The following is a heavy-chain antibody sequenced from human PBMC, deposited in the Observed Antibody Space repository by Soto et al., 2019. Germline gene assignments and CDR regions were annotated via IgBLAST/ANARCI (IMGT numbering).Heavy chain of an antibody. J-gene: IGHJ3*02. V-gene: IGHV4-4*02. CDR2: IYHSGST. Sequence: SETRSLTCGVSGGSISSSNWWGCVRQPPGKGLEWIGEIYHSGSTNYNPSLKSRVTISVDKSKNQFSLKLSSVTAADTAVYYCARGDDYYYGSGTRAFDIWGQGTMVTVSS. D-gene: IGHD3-10*01. CDR3: ARGDDYYYGSGTRAFDI. CDR1: GGSISSSNW.